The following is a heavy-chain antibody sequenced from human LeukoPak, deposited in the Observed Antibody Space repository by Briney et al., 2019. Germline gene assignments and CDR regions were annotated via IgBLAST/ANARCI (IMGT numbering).Heavy chain of an antibody. CDR1: GGSISSGSHY. Sequence: SETLSLTCTVSGGSISSGSHYWSWIRQPAGKGLDWVGHIYPSGRTNYNPSLTGRVTITIDTSKNQFSLKLSSVTAADSAVYFCAREGQQLVPPLDSWGQGTLVTVSS. J-gene: IGHJ4*02. CDR3: AREGQQLVPPLDS. V-gene: IGHV4-61*09. CDR2: IYPSGRT. D-gene: IGHD6-6*01.